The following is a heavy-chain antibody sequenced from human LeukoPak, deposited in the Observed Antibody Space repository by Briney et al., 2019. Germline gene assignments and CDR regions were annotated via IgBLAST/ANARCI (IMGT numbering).Heavy chain of an antibody. CDR2: AHYSGST. V-gene: IGHV4-61*01. CDR1: GDSISSRSYY. CDR3: ARDRGPYDNHAFDI. Sequence: SETLSLTCTVSGDSISSRSYYWSWIRQPPGKGLEWIGNAHYSGSTYYNPSLKSRVTISVDTSKNQFSLRLSSVTAADTAVYYCARDRGPYDNHAFDIWGQGTMVTVSS. D-gene: IGHD3-22*01. J-gene: IGHJ3*02.